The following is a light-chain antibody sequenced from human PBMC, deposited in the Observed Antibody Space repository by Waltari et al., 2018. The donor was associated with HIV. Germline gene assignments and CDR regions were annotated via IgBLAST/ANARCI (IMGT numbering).Light chain of an antibody. Sequence: EIVLTQSPATLSLSPGERATLSSRASQSVSSYFACSQQTPVHAPRLLIYDASNRATGIPAMFSGSGSGTDFTLTISSLEPEDFALYYCQQRNNWPITFGQGTRLEIK. CDR2: DAS. V-gene: IGKV3-11*01. CDR3: QQRNNWPIT. CDR1: QSVSSY. J-gene: IGKJ5*01.